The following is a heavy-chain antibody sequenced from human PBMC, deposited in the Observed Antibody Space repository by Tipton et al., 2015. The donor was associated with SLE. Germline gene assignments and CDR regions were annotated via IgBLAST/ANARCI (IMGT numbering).Heavy chain of an antibody. D-gene: IGHD2-8*01. CDR1: GFTFSSYA. Sequence: SLRLSCAASGFTFSSYAMSWVRQAPGKGLEWVSAISGSDGSTYYADSVKGRFTISRDNSKNTLYLQMNSLRAEDTAVYYCAKEGCTNGVCYTTPRYFDYWGQGTLVTVSS. J-gene: IGHJ4*02. CDR3: AKEGCTNGVCYTTPRYFDY. CDR2: ISGSDGST. V-gene: IGHV3-23*01.